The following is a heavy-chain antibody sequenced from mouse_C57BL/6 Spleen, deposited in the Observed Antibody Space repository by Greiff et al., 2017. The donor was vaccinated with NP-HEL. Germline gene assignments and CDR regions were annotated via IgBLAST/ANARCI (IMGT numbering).Heavy chain of an antibody. CDR1: GYAFSSYW. Sequence: QVQLQQSGAELVKPGASVKISCKASGYAFSSYWMNWVKQRPGKGLEWIGQIYPGDGDTNYNGKFKGKATLTADKSSSTAYMQISSLTSEDSAVYFCARWSTTVVATDYWGQGTTLTVSS. CDR2: IYPGDGDT. J-gene: IGHJ2*01. V-gene: IGHV1-80*01. CDR3: ARWSTTVVATDY. D-gene: IGHD1-1*01.